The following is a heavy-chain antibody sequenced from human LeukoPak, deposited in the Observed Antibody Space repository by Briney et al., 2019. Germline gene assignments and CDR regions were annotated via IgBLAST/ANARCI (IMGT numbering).Heavy chain of an antibody. V-gene: IGHV1-18*01. CDR3: ARRVDSAPYYYDSSGYYYYFDY. CDR2: ISAYNGNT. J-gene: IGHJ4*02. Sequence: ASVKVSCKASGYTFTSYGINWVRQAPGQGLEWMGWISAYNGNTNYAQKLQGRVTMTTDTSTSTAYMELRSLRSDDTAVYYCARRVDSAPYYYDSSGYYYYFDYWGQGTLVTVSS. CDR1: GYTFTSYG. D-gene: IGHD3-22*01.